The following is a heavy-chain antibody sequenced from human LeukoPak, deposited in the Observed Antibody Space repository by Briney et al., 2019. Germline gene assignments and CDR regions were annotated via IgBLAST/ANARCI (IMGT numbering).Heavy chain of an antibody. CDR3: AKCPVRCGDCYGFDY. V-gene: IGHV3-23*01. Sequence: PGGSLTLSCAACGWTLPHYAMRWLRPAPGKGLEWVAAIRGSGGITYYADSGQGRFTISRDNSNNTLYLQMNSLRGEDTALYYCAKCPVRCGDCYGFDYWGQGTLVTVSS. J-gene: IGHJ4*02. CDR1: GWTLPHYA. CDR2: IRGSGGIT. D-gene: IGHD2-21*02.